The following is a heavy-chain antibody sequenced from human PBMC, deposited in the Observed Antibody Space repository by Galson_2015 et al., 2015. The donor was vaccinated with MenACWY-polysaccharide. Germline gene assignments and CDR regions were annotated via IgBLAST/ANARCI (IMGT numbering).Heavy chain of an antibody. V-gene: IGHV1-3*01. CDR3: ARDLVRGYSYGFPY. D-gene: IGHD5-18*01. Sequence: SVKVSCKASGYTFTNYALHWVRQAPGQGLEWMGWINAGNGDTKYSQKLQGRVTITRDTSASTVYMELSSLRSGDTAVYYCARDLVRGYSYGFPYWGQGTLVTVSS. CDR1: GYTFTNYA. J-gene: IGHJ4*02. CDR2: INAGNGDT.